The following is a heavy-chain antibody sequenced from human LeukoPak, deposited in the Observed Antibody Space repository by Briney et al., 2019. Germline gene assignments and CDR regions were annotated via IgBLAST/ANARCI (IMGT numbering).Heavy chain of an antibody. CDR1: GFIFTHSW. CDR2: IKQDGSEK. J-gene: IGHJ4*02. Sequence: GGSLRLSCAASGFIFTHSWMSWVRQAPGKGLEWVANIKQDGSEKYYVDSVEGQFTISRDNAKNSLSLQMNSLRGEDTAVYYRVRALGSSSADSWGQGTLVTVSS. V-gene: IGHV3-7*01. CDR3: VRALGSSSADS. D-gene: IGHD6-6*01.